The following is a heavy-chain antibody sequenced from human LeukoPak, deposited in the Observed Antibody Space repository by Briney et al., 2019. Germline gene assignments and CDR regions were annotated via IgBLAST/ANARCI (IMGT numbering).Heavy chain of an antibody. J-gene: IGHJ4*02. CDR1: GGTFRIYP. Sequence: SVKVSCKASGGTFRIYPISWVRQAPGQGPEWMGGILPIFRMTNYAEKFQGRVTITADESTTTAYLELNSLRSEDTAVYYCAICSSTWSGDRPDSWGQGSLVTVSS. V-gene: IGHV1-69*13. D-gene: IGHD2-2*01. CDR3: AICSSTWSGDRPDS. CDR2: ILPIFRMT.